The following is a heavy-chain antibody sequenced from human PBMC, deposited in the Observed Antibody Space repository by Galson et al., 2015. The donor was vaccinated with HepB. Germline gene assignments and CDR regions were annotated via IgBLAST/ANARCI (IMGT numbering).Heavy chain of an antibody. V-gene: IGHV3-23*01. D-gene: IGHD5-24*01. CDR2: ISSSGDNT. CDR3: TKTVEMASIPRYLQH. J-gene: IGHJ1*01. CDR1: GFTFSSYA. Sequence: SLRLSCAASGFTFSSYAMSWVRQAPGRGLEWVSGISSSGDNTYYAASVKGRFTNSRDNSKSTLYLQMNSLRVEDTAVYYCTKTVEMASIPRYLQHWGQGTLITVSS.